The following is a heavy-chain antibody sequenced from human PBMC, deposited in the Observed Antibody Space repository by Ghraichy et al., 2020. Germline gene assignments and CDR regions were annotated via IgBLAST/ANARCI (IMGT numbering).Heavy chain of an antibody. V-gene: IGHV4-59*01. D-gene: IGHD5-24*01. CDR1: GASITDYY. J-gene: IGHJ4*02. Sequence: SETLSLTCTVSGASITDYYWTWIRQPPGKGLEWIGYIYYSGSTNYNPSLKRRVTISVDTSKNQFSLKLSSVTAADTAVYYCARGKDGYSYWGQGTLITVS. CDR2: IYYSGST. CDR3: ARGKDGYSY.